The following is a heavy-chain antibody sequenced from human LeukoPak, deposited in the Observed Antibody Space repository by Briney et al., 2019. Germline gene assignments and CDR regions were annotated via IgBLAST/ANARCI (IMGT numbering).Heavy chain of an antibody. CDR1: GFTFSSYA. CDR2: ISYDGSNK. J-gene: IGHJ6*02. V-gene: IGHV3-30-3*01. Sequence: GRTLRLSCAASGFTFSSYAMHWVRQAPGKGLEWVAVISYDGSNKCYADSVKGRFTCSRDNSKNTLYLQMNSLRADDTAVYYCARPNYYDSSGFYYYFYGMDVWGQGTTVTVSS. CDR3: ARPNYYDSSGFYYYFYGMDV. D-gene: IGHD3-22*01.